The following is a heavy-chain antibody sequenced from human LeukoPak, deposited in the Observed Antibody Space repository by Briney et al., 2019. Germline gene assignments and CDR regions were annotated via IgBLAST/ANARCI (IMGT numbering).Heavy chain of an antibody. CDR1: GFTVSSKY. D-gene: IGHD1-26*01. J-gene: IGHJ3*02. V-gene: IGHV3-53*01. CDR2: ISGRGTST. CDR3: ARDGVVGDTFTSAFDI. Sequence: PGGSLRLSCAASGFTVSSKYMSWVGQAPGKGLEGVSVISGRGTSTYYADSVKGPFTISSDNAKNSLYLQMNSLRDEDTAVYYCARDGVVGDTFTSAFDIWGQGRMVTVSS.